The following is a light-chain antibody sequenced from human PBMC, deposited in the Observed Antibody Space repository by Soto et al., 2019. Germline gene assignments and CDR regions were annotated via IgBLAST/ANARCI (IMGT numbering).Light chain of an antibody. CDR1: QSVNDR. CDR2: DAS. J-gene: IGKJ4*01. CDR3: QQANSFPLT. Sequence: EIVMTQSPATLSVSPGERATLSCRASQSVNDRLAWYQQNPGQPPRLLIYDASTGATGIPPRFSGTGSGTEFTLTISSLQPEDFATYYCQQANSFPLTFGGGTMVEIK. V-gene: IGKV3D-15*01.